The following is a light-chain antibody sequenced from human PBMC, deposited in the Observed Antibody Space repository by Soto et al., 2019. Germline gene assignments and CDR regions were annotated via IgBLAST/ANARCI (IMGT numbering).Light chain of an antibody. CDR1: QSIGRW. CDR2: DAS. J-gene: IGKJ1*01. CDR3: QQYNTYSPERT. Sequence: DIQMPQSPSTLSAFVGDRVTITCRASQSIGRWLAWYQQKPGKAPKLLIYDASSLESGVPSRFSGSGSGTEFTLTISSLQPDDFATYYCQQYNTYSPERTFGQGTKVDIK. V-gene: IGKV1-5*01.